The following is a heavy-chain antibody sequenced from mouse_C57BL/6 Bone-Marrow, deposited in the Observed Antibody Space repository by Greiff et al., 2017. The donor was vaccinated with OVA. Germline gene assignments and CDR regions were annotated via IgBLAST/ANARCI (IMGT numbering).Heavy chain of an antibody. CDR1: GFSFNTYA. V-gene: IGHV10-1*01. J-gene: IGHJ4*01. CDR2: IRSKSNNYAT. D-gene: IGHD1-1*01. Sequence: EVNVVESGGGLVQPKGSLKLSCAASGFSFNTYAMNWVRQAPGKGLEWVARIRSKSNNYATYYADSVKDRFTISRDDSESMLYLQMNNLKTEDTAMYYCVRHSQDYGSSYEAMDYWGQGTSVTVSS. CDR3: VRHSQDYGSSYEAMDY.